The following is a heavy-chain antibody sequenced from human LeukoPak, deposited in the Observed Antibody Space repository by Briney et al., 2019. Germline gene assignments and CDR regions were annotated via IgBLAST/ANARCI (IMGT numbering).Heavy chain of an antibody. V-gene: IGHV1-18*01. CDR3: ARDPGYSSADDAFDI. CDR2: ISAYNGNT. Sequence: GASVKVSCKASGYTFTSYGISWVRQAPGQGLEWMGWISAYNGNTNYAQKLQGRVTMTTDTSTSTAYMEMRSMRSDDTAVYYCARDPGYSSADDAFDIWGQGTMVTVSS. CDR1: GYTFTSYG. J-gene: IGHJ3*02. D-gene: IGHD6-19*01.